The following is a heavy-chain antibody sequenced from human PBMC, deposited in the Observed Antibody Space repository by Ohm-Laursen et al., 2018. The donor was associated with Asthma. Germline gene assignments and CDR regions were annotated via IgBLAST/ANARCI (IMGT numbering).Heavy chain of an antibody. Sequence: SDTLSLTCPVSGGSITSGGYSWGWGRQPPGKGLGGVGHTYHSGSTYYNPSLKSRVAISVDRSKNQFSLTLGSVTVSDTAIYYCARVSSSWFDFWGQGTLVTVSS. V-gene: IGHV4-30-2*01. CDR3: ARVSSSWFDF. CDR1: GGSITSGGYS. J-gene: IGHJ4*02. CDR2: TYHSGST. D-gene: IGHD6-13*01.